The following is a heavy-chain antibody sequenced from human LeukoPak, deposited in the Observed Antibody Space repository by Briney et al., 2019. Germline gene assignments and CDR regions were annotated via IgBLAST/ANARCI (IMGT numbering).Heavy chain of an antibody. CDR3: AAGGGLSWFGGGTELDY. V-gene: IGHV3-7*01. D-gene: IGHD3-10*01. CDR2: IKHDGSER. Sequence: GGSLRLSCAASGFTFSSYEMNWVRQAPGKGLEWVANIKHDGSERYYVDSVKGRFTISRDNAKNSVSLQMDNLTAYDTALYYCAAGGGLSWFGGGTELDYWGQGALVSVSS. CDR1: GFTFSSYE. J-gene: IGHJ4*02.